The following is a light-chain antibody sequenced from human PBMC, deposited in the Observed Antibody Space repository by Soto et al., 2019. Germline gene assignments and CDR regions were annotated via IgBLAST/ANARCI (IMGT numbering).Light chain of an antibody. CDR2: EVS. Sequence: LAQPPSASGSPGQSVTISCTGTSSDVGGYNYVSWYQQHPGKAPKLMIYEVSKRPSGVPDRFSGSKSGNTASLTVSGLQAEDEADYYCSSYAGSNNVFGTGTKVTVL. J-gene: IGLJ1*01. CDR1: SSDVGGYNY. V-gene: IGLV2-8*01. CDR3: SSYAGSNNV.